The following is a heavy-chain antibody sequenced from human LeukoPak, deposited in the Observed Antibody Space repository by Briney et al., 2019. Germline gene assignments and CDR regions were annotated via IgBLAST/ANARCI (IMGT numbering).Heavy chain of an antibody. CDR2: INHSGST. CDR1: GGSFSGYY. J-gene: IGHJ4*02. CDR3: ARGSVLTGYYRIDY. Sequence: SETLSLTCAVYGGSFSGYYWSWIRQPPGKGLEWIGEINHSGSTNYNPSLKSRVTISVDTSKNQFSLKLSSVTAADTAVYYCARGSVLTGYYRIDYWGQGTLVTVSS. V-gene: IGHV4-34*01. D-gene: IGHD3-9*01.